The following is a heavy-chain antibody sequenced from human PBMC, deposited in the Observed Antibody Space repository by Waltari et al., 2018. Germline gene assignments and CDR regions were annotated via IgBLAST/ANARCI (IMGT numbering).Heavy chain of an antibody. CDR2: INSDGSST. J-gene: IGHJ6*02. D-gene: IGHD6-13*01. Sequence: EEQLVESGGGLVQPGESMGLSCAASGFTFSRYWMDWVRQAPGKGLVRVSRINSDGSSTIYAESVKGRFTISRDNAKNTLYVQMNRLRAEDTAVYYCARVATKTYSSPVPGRPYYYGMDVWGQGTTVTVSS. CDR1: GFTFSRYW. CDR3: ARVATKTYSSPVPGRPYYYGMDV. V-gene: IGHV3-74*01.